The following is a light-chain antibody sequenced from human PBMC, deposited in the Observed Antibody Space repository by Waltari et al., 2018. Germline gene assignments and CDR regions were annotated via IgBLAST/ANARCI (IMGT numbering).Light chain of an antibody. Sequence: IQLTQSPSSLSASVGDRVTITCRASQDISSYLAWYQQKPGKAPRLLIYPASTLQSGVPSVFSGSGSGTDFTLIISSLQPEDFATYYCQQVNSYPLTFGGGTKVEV. J-gene: IGKJ4*01. V-gene: IGKV1-9*01. CDR3: QQVNSYPLT. CDR2: PAS. CDR1: QDISSY.